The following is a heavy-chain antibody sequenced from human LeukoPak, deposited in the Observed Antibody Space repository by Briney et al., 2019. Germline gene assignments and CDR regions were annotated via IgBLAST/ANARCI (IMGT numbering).Heavy chain of an antibody. Sequence: PSETLSLTCTVSGGSISSYYWSWIRQPPGKGLEWIGYIYYSGSTNYNPSLKSRVTISVDTSKNQFSLKLSSVTAADTAVYYCARDRGYSYGTRVKYNWFDPWGQGTLVPVSS. D-gene: IGHD5-18*01. CDR2: IYYSGST. CDR3: ARDRGYSYGTRVKYNWFDP. V-gene: IGHV4-59*01. J-gene: IGHJ5*02. CDR1: GGSISSYY.